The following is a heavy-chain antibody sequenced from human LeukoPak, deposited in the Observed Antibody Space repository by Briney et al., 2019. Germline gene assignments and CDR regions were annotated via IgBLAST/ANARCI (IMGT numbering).Heavy chain of an antibody. CDR2: ISSSSSYI. Sequence: KSGGSLRLSCAASGFTLSNYGMRWVRQAPGKGLEWVSSISSSSSYIYYADSVKGRFTISRDNAKNSLYLQMSSLRAEDTAVYYCASRGGPPQLLRGFDIWGQGTMVTVSS. D-gene: IGHD2-15*01. V-gene: IGHV3-21*01. J-gene: IGHJ3*02. CDR1: GFTLSNYG. CDR3: ASRGGPPQLLRGFDI.